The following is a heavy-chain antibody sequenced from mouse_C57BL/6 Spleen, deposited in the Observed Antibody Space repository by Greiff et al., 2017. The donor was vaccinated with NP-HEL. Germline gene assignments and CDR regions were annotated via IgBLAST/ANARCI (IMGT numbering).Heavy chain of an antibody. D-gene: IGHD3-1*01. Sequence: EVKLMESGGGLVKPGGSLKLSCAASGFTFSSYAMSWVRQTPEKRLEWVATISDGGSYTYYPDNVKGRFTISRDNAKNNLYLQMSHLKSEDTAMYYCARGQLLYYYAMDYWGQGTSVTVSS. CDR3: ARGQLLYYYAMDY. CDR2: ISDGGSYT. CDR1: GFTFSSYA. V-gene: IGHV5-4*03. J-gene: IGHJ4*01.